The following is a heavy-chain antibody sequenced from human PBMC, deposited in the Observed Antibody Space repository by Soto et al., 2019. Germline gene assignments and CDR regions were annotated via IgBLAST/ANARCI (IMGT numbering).Heavy chain of an antibody. J-gene: IGHJ4*02. CDR1: GGSITSRGYY. CDR3: ARADYDSSGYFDY. D-gene: IGHD3-22*01. V-gene: IGHV4-31*03. CDR2: TDCSGST. Sequence: SESLSLTCTVSGGSITSRGYYWGWLRQSPGKGLEWIGYTDCSGSTYYNPSLKSRVTITVDTSKNQFSLTLSSVTAADTAVYYCARADYDSSGYFDYWGQGTLVTVSS.